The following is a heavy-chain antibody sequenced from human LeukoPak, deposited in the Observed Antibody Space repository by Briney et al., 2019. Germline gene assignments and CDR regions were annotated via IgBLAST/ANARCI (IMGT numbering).Heavy chain of an antibody. CDR2: INPSGGST. D-gene: IGHD5-18*01. CDR3: ARGSPRGYSYGYPYDY. Sequence: GASVKVSCKASGYTFTSYYMHWVRQAPGQGLEWMGIINPSGGSTSYAQKFQGRVTMTRDTSTSTVYMELSSLRSEDTAVYYCARGSPRGYSYGYPYDYWSQGTLVTVSS. J-gene: IGHJ4*02. CDR1: GYTFTSYY. V-gene: IGHV1-46*01.